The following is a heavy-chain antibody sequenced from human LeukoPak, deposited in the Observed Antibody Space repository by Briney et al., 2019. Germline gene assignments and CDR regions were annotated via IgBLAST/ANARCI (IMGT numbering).Heavy chain of an antibody. Sequence: GGSLRLSCAASGFTFSSYWMSWVRQAPGKGLEWVANIKQDGSEKYYVDSAKGRFTISRDNAKNSLYLQMNSLRAEDTAVYYCARGCSGGSCYESKFDPWGQGALVTVSS. D-gene: IGHD2-15*01. V-gene: IGHV3-7*01. CDR2: IKQDGSEK. J-gene: IGHJ5*02. CDR3: ARGCSGGSCYESKFDP. CDR1: GFTFSSYW.